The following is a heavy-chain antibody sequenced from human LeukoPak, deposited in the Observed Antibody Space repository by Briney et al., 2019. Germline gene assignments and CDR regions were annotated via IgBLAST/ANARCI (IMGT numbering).Heavy chain of an antibody. CDR3: AKGGLRQQLVWARIYYFDY. J-gene: IGHJ4*02. D-gene: IGHD6-13*01. Sequence: PGGSLRLSCAASGFTLSSYAMSWVRQAPGKGLEWVSAISGSGGSTYCADSVKGRFTISRDNSKNTLYLQMNSLRAEDTAVYYCAKGGLRQQLVWARIYYFDYWGQGTLVTVSS. V-gene: IGHV3-23*01. CDR2: ISGSGGST. CDR1: GFTLSSYA.